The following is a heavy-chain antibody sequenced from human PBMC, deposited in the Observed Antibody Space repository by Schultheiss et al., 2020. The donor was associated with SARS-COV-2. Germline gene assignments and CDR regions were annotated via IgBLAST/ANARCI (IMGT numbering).Heavy chain of an antibody. CDR2: IYSGGST. V-gene: IGHV3-66*01. CDR1: GFTFRNYW. Sequence: GGSLRLSCAASGFTFRNYWMDWVRQAPGKGLEWVSVIYSGGSTYYADSVKGRFTISRDNSKNTLYLQMNSLEAEDTAVYYCARDRGVEMATIDYYYMDVWGKGTTVTVSS. CDR3: ARDRGVEMATIDYYYMDV. D-gene: IGHD5-24*01. J-gene: IGHJ6*03.